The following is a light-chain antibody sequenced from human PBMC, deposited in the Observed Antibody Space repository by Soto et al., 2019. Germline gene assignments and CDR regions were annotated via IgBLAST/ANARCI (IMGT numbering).Light chain of an antibody. CDR1: SSDVGSYNY. V-gene: IGLV2-14*01. CDR3: SSYTISNTLPFV. J-gene: IGLJ1*01. Sequence: QSVLTQPASVSGSPGQSITISCTGTSSDVGSYNYVSWYQQYPGKSPKLLIYEVTHRPSGVSNRLSGSKSGNTASLTISGLQAEDEADYYCSSYTISNTLPFVFGTGTKVTVL. CDR2: EVT.